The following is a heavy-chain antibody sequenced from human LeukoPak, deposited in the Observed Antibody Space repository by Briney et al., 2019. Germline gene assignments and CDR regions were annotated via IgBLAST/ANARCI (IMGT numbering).Heavy chain of an antibody. CDR1: GFTFSNYA. J-gene: IGHJ3*02. Sequence: PGGSLRLSCAASGFTFSNYAVTWVRQAPGKGLEWVSAISGSGDSTFYADSVKGRFTNSRDNSKNTVFLQMNSLRADDTAVYYCARDSMEHPGGDAFDIWGQGTMVTVSS. D-gene: IGHD2/OR15-2a*01. CDR3: ARDSMEHPGGDAFDI. V-gene: IGHV3-23*01. CDR2: ISGSGDST.